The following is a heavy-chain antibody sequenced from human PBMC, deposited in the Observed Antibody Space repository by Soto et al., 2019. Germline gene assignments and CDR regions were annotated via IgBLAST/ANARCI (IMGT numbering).Heavy chain of an antibody. J-gene: IGHJ5*02. V-gene: IGHV6-1*01. D-gene: IGHD2-21*01. CDR2: TYYRSKWYN. Sequence: QVQLQQSGPGLVKPSQTLSLTCAISGDSVSSNSAAWNWIRQSPSRGLEWLGRTYYRSKWYNDYALSVKSPITITPDPSTTQFSLQLNSVPPHDPALYSSARAYSSRRTFSAWSRCFHPWGPRPLVTFSS. CDR3: ARAYSSRRTFSAWSRCFHP. CDR1: GDSVSSNSAA.